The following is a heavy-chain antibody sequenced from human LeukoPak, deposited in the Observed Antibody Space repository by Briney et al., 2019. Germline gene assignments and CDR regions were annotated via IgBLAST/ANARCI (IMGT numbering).Heavy chain of an antibody. D-gene: IGHD6-13*01. Sequence: ASVKVSCKASGYTFTSYGISWVRQAPGQGLEWMGWISAYNGNKNYAQKLQGRVTMTTDTSTGTAYVELRSLRSDDTAVYYCARDQRYSSSWPYWFDPWGQGTLVTVSS. CDR1: GYTFTSYG. V-gene: IGHV1-18*01. CDR2: ISAYNGNK. CDR3: ARDQRYSSSWPYWFDP. J-gene: IGHJ5*02.